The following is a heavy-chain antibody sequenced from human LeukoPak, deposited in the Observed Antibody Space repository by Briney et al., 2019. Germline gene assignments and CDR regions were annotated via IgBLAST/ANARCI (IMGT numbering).Heavy chain of an antibody. CDR2: IHYDGSDK. J-gene: IGHJ4*02. CDR1: GFTFSSYG. D-gene: IGHD2-15*01. V-gene: IGHV3-30*02. Sequence: GGSLRLSCAASGFTFSSYGMHWVRQAPGKGLEWVAFIHYDGSDKSYADSVKGRFTISRDTSKNTLYLQMNSLKPEDTATYYCAKTVVDYWGQGTLVSVSS. CDR3: AKTVVDY.